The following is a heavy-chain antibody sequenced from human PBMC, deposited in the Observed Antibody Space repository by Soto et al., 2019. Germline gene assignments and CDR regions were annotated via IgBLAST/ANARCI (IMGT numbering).Heavy chain of an antibody. Sequence: GGSLRLSCAASGFTFDDYAMHWVRQAPGKGPEWVSGISWNSGSIGYADSVKGRFTISRDNAKNSLYLQMNSLRAEDTALYYCAKDSRRVRNGRYVCCQGTTVTV. V-gene: IGHV3-9*01. CDR3: AKDSRRVRNGRYV. D-gene: IGHD3-10*01. J-gene: IGHJ6*02. CDR1: GFTFDDYA. CDR2: ISWNSGSI.